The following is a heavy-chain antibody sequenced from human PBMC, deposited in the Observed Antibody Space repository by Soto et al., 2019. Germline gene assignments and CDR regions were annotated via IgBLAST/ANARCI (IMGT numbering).Heavy chain of an antibody. CDR3: AKSKGGWTLDF. V-gene: IGHV1-69*05. CDR2: IIPIFGTA. J-gene: IGHJ4*02. Sequence: GASVKVSCKASGGTFSSYAISWVRQAPGQGLEWMGGIIPIFGTANYAQKLQGRVTITKDTSASTADMELSGLTSEDTAVYYCAKSKGGWTLDFWGPGTLVTVSS. D-gene: IGHD6-19*01. CDR1: GGTFSSYA.